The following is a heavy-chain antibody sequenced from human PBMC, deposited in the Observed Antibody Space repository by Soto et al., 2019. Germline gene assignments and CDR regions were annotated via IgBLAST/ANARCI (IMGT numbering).Heavy chain of an antibody. V-gene: IGHV1-18*01. Sequence: ASVKVSCKASGYTFTSCGISWVRQAPGQGLEWMGWISAYNGNTNYAQKLQGRVTMTTDTSTSTAYMELRSLRSDDTAVYYCAGDREWYCSSTSCYFIPFDYWGQGTLVTVSS. CDR2: ISAYNGNT. CDR1: GYTFTSCG. D-gene: IGHD2-2*01. J-gene: IGHJ4*02. CDR3: AGDREWYCSSTSCYFIPFDY.